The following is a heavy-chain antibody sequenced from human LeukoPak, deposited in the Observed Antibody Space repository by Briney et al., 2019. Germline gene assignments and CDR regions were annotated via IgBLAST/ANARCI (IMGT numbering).Heavy chain of an antibody. CDR2: ISGSGGST. J-gene: IGHJ4*02. D-gene: IGHD3-9*01. CDR3: AKLTGYFDWLFRSGYFDY. Sequence: GGSLRLSCAASGFTFSSYAMSWVRQAPGKGLEWVSAISGSGGSTYYADSVKGRFTISRDNSKNTLYLQMNSLGAEDTAVYYCAKLTGYFDWLFRSGYFDYWGQGTLVTVSS. V-gene: IGHV3-23*01. CDR1: GFTFSSYA.